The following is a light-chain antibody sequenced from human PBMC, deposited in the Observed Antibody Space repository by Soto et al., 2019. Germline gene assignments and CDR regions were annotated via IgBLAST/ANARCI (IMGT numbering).Light chain of an antibody. J-gene: IGKJ3*01. Sequence: AIRMTQSPSSFSASTGDRVTITCRASQGISSYLAWYQQKPGKAPKLLIYAASTLQSGVPSRFSGSGSRTDFTLTIRCLQSEDFATYYCQQYYSYPLTFGPGTKVDI. CDR2: AAS. CDR1: QGISSY. CDR3: QQYYSYPLT. V-gene: IGKV1-8*01.